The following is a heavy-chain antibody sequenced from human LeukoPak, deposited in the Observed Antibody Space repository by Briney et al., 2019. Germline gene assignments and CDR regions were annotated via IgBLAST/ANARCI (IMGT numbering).Heavy chain of an antibody. CDR1: GGSVSSGSYY. J-gene: IGHJ6*02. Sequence: PSETLSLTCTVSGGSVSSGSYYWSWIRQPPGKGLEWIGYICYSGNTNYNPSLKSRVTISVDTSKNQFSLKLSSVTAADTAVYYCARDEIVVVISGSSYYYGMDVWGQGTTVTVSS. CDR3: ARDEIVVVISGSSYYYGMDV. V-gene: IGHV4-61*01. D-gene: IGHD3-22*01. CDR2: ICYSGNT.